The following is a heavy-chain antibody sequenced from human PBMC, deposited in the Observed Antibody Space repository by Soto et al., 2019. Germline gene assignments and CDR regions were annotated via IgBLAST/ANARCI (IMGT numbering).Heavy chain of an antibody. J-gene: IGHJ4*02. CDR3: ARTGYDRSGYFVEYYFDY. V-gene: IGHV3-30-3*01. Sequence: GGSLRLSCAASGFTFSKYAMHWVRRARGTGLEWVAVISNDGSNPYYADSVKGRFTISRDNSKNTLYLQMNSLREEDTAVYYCARTGYDRSGYFVEYYFDYWGQGTLVTVSS. CDR2: ISNDGSNP. CDR1: GFTFSKYA. D-gene: IGHD3-22*01.